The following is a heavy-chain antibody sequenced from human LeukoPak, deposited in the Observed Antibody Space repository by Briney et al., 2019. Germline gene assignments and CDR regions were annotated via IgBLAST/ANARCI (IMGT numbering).Heavy chain of an antibody. V-gene: IGHV1-18*01. D-gene: IGHD3-3*01. CDR1: GYTFTSYG. CDR2: ISAYNGNT. Sequence: ASVKVSCKASGYTFTSYGISWVRQAPGQGLEWMGWISAYNGNTNYAQKLQGRVTMTTDTSTSTAYMELRSLRSDDTAVYYCARYRTYYDFWSGYYSVNWFDPWGQGTLVTVSS. J-gene: IGHJ5*02. CDR3: ARYRTYYDFWSGYYSVNWFDP.